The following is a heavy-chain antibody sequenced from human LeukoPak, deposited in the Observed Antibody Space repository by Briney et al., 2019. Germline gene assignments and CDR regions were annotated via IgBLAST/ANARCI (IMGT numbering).Heavy chain of an antibody. CDR1: GYSFTSYW. CDR2: IYPGDSDT. V-gene: IGHV5-51*01. Sequence: EESLKISCKGSGYSFTSYWIGWVRQMPGKGLEWMGIIYPGDSDTRYSPSFQGQVTISADKSISTAYLQWSSLKASDTAMYYCARQYDYSDGGYYFDYWGQGTLVTVSS. D-gene: IGHD4-17*01. J-gene: IGHJ4*02. CDR3: ARQYDYSDGGYYFDY.